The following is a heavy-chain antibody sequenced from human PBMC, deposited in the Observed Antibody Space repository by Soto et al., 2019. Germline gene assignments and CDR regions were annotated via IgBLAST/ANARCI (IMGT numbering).Heavy chain of an antibody. CDR1: GGSISSSSYY. D-gene: IGHD3-10*01. CDR2: IYYRGST. CDR3: ARIDYYGSGSFYNGGYYFDY. V-gene: IGHV4-39*01. J-gene: IGHJ4*02. Sequence: SETLSLTCTVSGGSISSSSYYWGWIRQPPGKGLEWIGSIYYRGSTYYNPSLKSRVTMSVDTSKNQFSLKLSSVTAADTAVYYCARIDYYGSGSFYNGGYYFDYWGQGTLVTVSS.